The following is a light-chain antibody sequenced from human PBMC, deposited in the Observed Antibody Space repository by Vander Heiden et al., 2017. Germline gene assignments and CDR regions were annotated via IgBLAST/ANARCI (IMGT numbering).Light chain of an antibody. Sequence: DIQMTHSPSYVSASVGDRVTITCRASQGIRSRLAWYQQKPGKAPKPLIYSASNLESGVPSRFSGSGSGTDFTLTISSLQPEDFATYYCQQAYNFPLTFGQGTRLETK. J-gene: IGKJ5*01. CDR1: QGIRSR. CDR3: QQAYNFPLT. V-gene: IGKV1D-12*01. CDR2: SAS.